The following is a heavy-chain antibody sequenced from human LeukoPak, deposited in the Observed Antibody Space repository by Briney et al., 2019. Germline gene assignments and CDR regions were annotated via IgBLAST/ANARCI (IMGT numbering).Heavy chain of an antibody. J-gene: IGHJ4*02. D-gene: IGHD1-26*01. CDR2: MNPNSGNT. CDR1: GYTFTSYD. V-gene: IGHV1-8*01. Sequence: ASVKVSCKASGYTFTSYDINWVRQATGQGLEWMGWMNPNSGNTGYAQKFQGRVTMTRNTSISTAYMELSSLRAEDTAVYYCAKDLHWYSGSYLFDYWGQGTLVTVSS. CDR3: AKDLHWYSGSYLFDY.